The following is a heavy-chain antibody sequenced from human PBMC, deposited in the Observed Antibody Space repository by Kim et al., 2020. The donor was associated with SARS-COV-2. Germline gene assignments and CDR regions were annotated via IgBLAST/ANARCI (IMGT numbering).Heavy chain of an antibody. CDR2: IYYSGST. Sequence: SETLSLTCTVSGGSISSYYWSWIRQPPGKGLEWIGYIYYSGSTNYNPSLKSRVTISVDTSKNQFSLKLSSVTAADTAVYYCARGGTPGDYWGQGTLVTVSP. J-gene: IGHJ4*02. D-gene: IGHD6-25*01. CDR3: ARGGTPGDY. CDR1: GGSISSYY. V-gene: IGHV4-59*13.